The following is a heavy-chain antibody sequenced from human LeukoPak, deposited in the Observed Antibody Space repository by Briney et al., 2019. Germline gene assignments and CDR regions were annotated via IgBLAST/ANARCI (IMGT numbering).Heavy chain of an antibody. V-gene: IGHV4/OR15-8*01. D-gene: IGHD2-2*02. CDR2: IHHNGTR. Sequence: PSETLSLTCGVSVGSISSGNWWSWVRQSPEKGLEWIGEIHHNGTRNYNPFLKSRVTISADTFQNHFSLIVTSLTAADTAVYYCASAPILRGEGGEHYRCGMDVWGQGTTVIVSS. CDR3: ASAPILRGEGGEHYRCGMDV. CDR1: VGSISSGNW. J-gene: IGHJ6*02.